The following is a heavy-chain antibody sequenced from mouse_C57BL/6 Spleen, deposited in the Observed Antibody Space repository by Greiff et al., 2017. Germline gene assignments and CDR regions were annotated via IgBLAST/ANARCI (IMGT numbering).Heavy chain of an antibody. CDR1: GYTFTSSW. CDR2: IHPNSGST. CDR3: ASTTTGWFAY. V-gene: IGHV1-64*01. J-gene: IGHJ3*01. Sequence: QVQLQQPGAELVKPGASVQLSCKASGYTFTSSWMHWVKQRPGQGLEWIGMIHPNSGSTNYNEKFKSKATLTVDKSSSTAYMQLSSLTSEDSAVYYCASTTTGWFAYWGQGTLVTVSA. D-gene: IGHD1-1*01.